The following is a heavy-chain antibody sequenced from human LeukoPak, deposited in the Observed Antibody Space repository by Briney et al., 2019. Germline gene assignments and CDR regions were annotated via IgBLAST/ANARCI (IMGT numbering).Heavy chain of an antibody. CDR2: ISSSSVTI. CDR3: ARGARYSSQYPRSLRFDP. V-gene: IGHV3-48*01. CDR1: GFAFSSSS. J-gene: IGHJ5*02. Sequence: PGGSLRLSCAASGFAFSSSSMNWVRQAPGKGLEWVSYISSSSVTIYYADSVKGRFTISRDNAKNSLYLQMNSLRAEDTAVYYCARGARYSSQYPRSLRFDPWGQGTLVTVSS. D-gene: IGHD6-13*01.